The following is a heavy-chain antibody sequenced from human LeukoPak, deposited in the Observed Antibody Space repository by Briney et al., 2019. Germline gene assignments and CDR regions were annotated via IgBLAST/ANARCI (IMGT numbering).Heavy chain of an antibody. V-gene: IGHV3-23*01. Sequence: PGGSLRLSCAASGFTFSSYAMSWVRQAPGKGLEWVSAISGSGGSTYYADSVKGRFTISRDNSKNTLYLQMNSLRAEDTAVYYCATDSSSWYKYGTDLDYWGQGTLVTVSS. D-gene: IGHD6-13*01. CDR3: ATDSSSWYKYGTDLDY. CDR1: GFTFSSYA. J-gene: IGHJ4*02. CDR2: ISGSGGST.